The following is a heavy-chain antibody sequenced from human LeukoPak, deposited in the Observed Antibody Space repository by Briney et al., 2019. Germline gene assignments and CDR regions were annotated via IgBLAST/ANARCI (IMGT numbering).Heavy chain of an antibody. D-gene: IGHD3-16*01. CDR2: VYYSGDT. V-gene: IGHV4-59*08. CDR3: ARHTYARTFDF. Sequence: SETLSLTCTVSGGSISGPYWSWIRQPPGKGLEWIAYVYYSGDTNYNPSLKSRAAISLDTSKNQFSLTVTSVTAADTAIYYCARHTYARTFDFWGQGTVVTVSS. CDR1: GGSISGPY. J-gene: IGHJ4*02.